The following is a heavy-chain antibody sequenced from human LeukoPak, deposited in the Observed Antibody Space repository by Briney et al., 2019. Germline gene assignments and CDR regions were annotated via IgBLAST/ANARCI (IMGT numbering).Heavy chain of an antibody. Sequence: ASVKVSCKASGYTFSNYYLHWVRQAPGQGLEWMGWITPRNGGTKYAQKFQGWVTMTRDTSISTAYLELSRLTSDDTAVYYCARGIEGGSGYYSKFLGDYWGQGTLVTVSS. V-gene: IGHV1-2*04. CDR1: GYTFSNYY. D-gene: IGHD3-16*01. J-gene: IGHJ4*02. CDR3: ARGIEGGSGYYSKFLGDY. CDR2: ITPRNGGT.